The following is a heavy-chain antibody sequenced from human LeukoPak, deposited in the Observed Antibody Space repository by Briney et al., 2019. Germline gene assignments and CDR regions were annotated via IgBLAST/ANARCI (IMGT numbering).Heavy chain of an antibody. D-gene: IGHD4-11*01. Sequence: SETLSLTCSVSGGSISSSSYYWSWIRQPAGKGLEWIGRIYTSGSTNYNPSLKSRVTMSGDTSKNQFSLKLSSVTAADTAVYYCARSGYFYSNYGDYYYYYMDVWGKGTTVTISS. V-gene: IGHV4-61*02. CDR1: GGSISSSSYY. CDR2: IYTSGST. J-gene: IGHJ6*03. CDR3: ARSGYFYSNYGDYYYYYMDV.